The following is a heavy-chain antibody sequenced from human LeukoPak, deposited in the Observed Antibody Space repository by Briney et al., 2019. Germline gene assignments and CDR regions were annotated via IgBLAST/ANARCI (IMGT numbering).Heavy chain of an antibody. D-gene: IGHD3-9*01. J-gene: IGHJ6*02. CDR2: MNPNSGYI. CDR1: GYTFTSYD. CDR3: PRGNDILPGYHHSRYYSGMDV. V-gene: IGHV1-8*01. Sequence: ASLKVSSKASGYTFTSYDINWVRHATGQGLECMGWMNPNSGYIGYAQKLQGRGTMTRNTSISTTYMELSSLRSEDTAVYYCPRGNDILPGYHHSRYYSGMDVWGQGTTVTVSS.